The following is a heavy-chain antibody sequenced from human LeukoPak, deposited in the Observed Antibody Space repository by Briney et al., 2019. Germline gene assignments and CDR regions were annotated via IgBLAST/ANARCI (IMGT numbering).Heavy chain of an antibody. CDR2: IYYSGST. D-gene: IGHD6-19*01. V-gene: IGHV4-39*07. Sequence: SETLSLTCTVSGGSISSSSYYWGWIRQPPGKGLEWIGSIYYSGSTYYNPSLKSRVTISVDTSKNQFSLKLSSVTAADTAVYYCARDLHSSGLSGVWGQGTLVTVSS. CDR1: GGSISSSSYY. J-gene: IGHJ4*02. CDR3: ARDLHSSGLSGV.